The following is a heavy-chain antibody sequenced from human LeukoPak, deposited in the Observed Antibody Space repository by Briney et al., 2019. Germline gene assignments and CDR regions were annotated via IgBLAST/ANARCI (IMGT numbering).Heavy chain of an antibody. CDR2: VDPRDSNA. V-gene: IGHV5-10-1*01. Sequence: GESPKISCEGSGYTFTKYWISWVRQMPGQGLEWMGWVDPRDSNALYSPSSQGHVTMSVDKSSSTAYLQWRSLEASDTAMYYCARGSTVTGRWYFDLWGRGTSVAVSS. CDR3: ARGSTVTGRWYFDL. J-gene: IGHJ2*01. D-gene: IGHD4-17*01. CDR1: GYTFTKYW.